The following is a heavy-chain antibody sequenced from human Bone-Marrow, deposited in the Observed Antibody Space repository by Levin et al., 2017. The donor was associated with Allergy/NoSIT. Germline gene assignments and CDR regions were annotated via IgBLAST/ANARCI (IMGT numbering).Heavy chain of an antibody. CDR1: GFSFSSYG. Sequence: GESLKISCPASGFSFSSYGMSWVRQAPGKGLEWVSTISDIGNSIYYADSVKGRITMSRDNSKNTLYLQMNSLRAEDTAVYYCATSTDLRAFDIWGQGTMVPFSS. CDR3: ATSTDLRAFDI. V-gene: IGHV3-23*01. J-gene: IGHJ3*02. D-gene: IGHD3-3*01. CDR2: ISDIGNSI.